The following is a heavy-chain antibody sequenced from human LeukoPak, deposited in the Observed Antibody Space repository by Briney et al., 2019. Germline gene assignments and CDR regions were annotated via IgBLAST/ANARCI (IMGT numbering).Heavy chain of an antibody. V-gene: IGHV3-21*01. D-gene: IGHD3-16*01. CDR3: ARDFGIDY. J-gene: IGHJ4*02. CDR2: ISGSSSYI. Sequence: GRSLRLSCAASGFTFSTYSMNWVRQAPGKGLEWVSCISGSSSYIYYADSVKGRFTISRDNARNSLYLQMNSLRAEDTAVYYCARDFGIDYWGQGTLVTVSS. CDR1: GFTFSTYS.